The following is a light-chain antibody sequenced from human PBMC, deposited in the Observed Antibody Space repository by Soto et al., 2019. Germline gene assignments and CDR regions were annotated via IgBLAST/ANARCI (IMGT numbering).Light chain of an antibody. CDR3: CSLTNGATWV. V-gene: IGLV2-23*01. CDR2: EAS. J-gene: IGLJ3*02. Sequence: QSALTQPASVSGSPGQSITISCTGTNSDVGSHNFVSWYQQYPGKAPKVLIYEASKRPSGLSNRFSGSKSGNTASLTISGLQAEDEADYYCCSLTNGATWVFGGGTKVTVL. CDR1: NSDVGSHNF.